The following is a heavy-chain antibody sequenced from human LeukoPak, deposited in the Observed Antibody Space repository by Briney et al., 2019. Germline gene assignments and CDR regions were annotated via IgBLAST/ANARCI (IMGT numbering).Heavy chain of an antibody. CDR2: IFYSGST. J-gene: IGHJ4*02. V-gene: IGHV4-39*07. D-gene: IGHD6-13*01. CDR1: GGSFSTSNYY. Sequence: SETLSLTCAVYGGSFSTSNYYWGWIRQPPGKGLEWIGNIFYSGSTYYSPSLKSRVTISLDTSRNQFSLKPTSVTAADTAVYYCAKGTTSSWYGYFDYWGQGTLVTVSS. CDR3: AKGTTSSWYGYFDY.